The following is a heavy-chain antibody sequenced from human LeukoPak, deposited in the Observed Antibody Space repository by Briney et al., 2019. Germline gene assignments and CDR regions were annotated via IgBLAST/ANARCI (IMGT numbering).Heavy chain of an antibody. CDR2: IYTSGST. CDR1: GGSISSGSYY. D-gene: IGHD3-22*01. V-gene: IGHV4-61*02. J-gene: IGHJ4*02. CDR3: ARDDSSGYYYFDY. Sequence: SETLSLTCTVSGGSISSGSYYWSWIRQPAGKGLEWIGRIYTSGSTNYNPYLKIRVTISVDTSKNQFSLRLSSVTAADTAVYYCARDDSSGYYYFDYWGQGTLVTVSS.